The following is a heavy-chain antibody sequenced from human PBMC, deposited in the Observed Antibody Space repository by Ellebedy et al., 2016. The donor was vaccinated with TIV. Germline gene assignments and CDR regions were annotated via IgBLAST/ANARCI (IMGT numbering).Heavy chain of an antibody. CDR3: ARQGNYYESSTYPTNTYWYFDL. D-gene: IGHD3-22*01. CDR2: IYSNGGT. CDR1: ELSVVSNY. V-gene: IGHV3-53*01. Sequence: GESLKISCAASELSVVSNYMSWVRQAPGKGLEWLSVIYSNGGTDYADSVKGRFTISRDKSKNTLDLHMTGLRVEDTAVYYCARQGNYYESSTYPTNTYWYFDLWGRGTLVTVSS. J-gene: IGHJ2*01.